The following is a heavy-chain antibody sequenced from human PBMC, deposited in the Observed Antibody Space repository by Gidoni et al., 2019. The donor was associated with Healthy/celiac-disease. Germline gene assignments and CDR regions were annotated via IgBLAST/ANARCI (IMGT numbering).Heavy chain of an antibody. V-gene: IGHV2-70*01. Sequence: QVTLRESGPALVKPTQTLTLTCTFSGFSLSTSGMCVSWIRQPPGKALEWLALIDWDDDKYYSTSLKTRLTISKDTSKNQVVLTMTNMDPVDTATYYCARTNKNVAAAGTLYYYYYYGMDVWGQGTTVTVSS. J-gene: IGHJ6*02. CDR2: IDWDDDK. CDR3: ARTNKNVAAAGTLYYYYYYGMDV. D-gene: IGHD6-13*01. CDR1: GFSLSTSGMC.